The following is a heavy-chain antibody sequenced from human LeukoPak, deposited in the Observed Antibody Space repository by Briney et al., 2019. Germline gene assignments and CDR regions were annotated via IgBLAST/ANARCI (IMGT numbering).Heavy chain of an antibody. Sequence: SESLSLTCTVSGGSISSDHWNWIRQPAGKGLEWIGRVFGGGSTNYNPSLQSRVSMSVDTSKNQFSLNLNSVTAADTAVYYCASVMPGRGKFDYWGQGILVTVSS. CDR2: VFGGGST. D-gene: IGHD2/OR15-2a*01. CDR3: ASVMPGRGKFDY. CDR1: GGSISSDH. V-gene: IGHV4-4*07. J-gene: IGHJ4*02.